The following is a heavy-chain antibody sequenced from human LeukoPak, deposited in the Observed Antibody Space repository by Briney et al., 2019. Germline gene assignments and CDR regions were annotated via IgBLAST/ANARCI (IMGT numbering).Heavy chain of an antibody. V-gene: IGHV1-46*01. CDR3: ARSRIAAAGTGPRDY. CDR1: GYTFTSYY. CDR2: INPSGGST. D-gene: IGHD6-13*01. Sequence: ASVKVSCKASGYTFTSYYMHWVRQAPGQGLEWMGIINPSGGSTSYAQKFQGRVTMTRDMSTSTVYMELSSLRSEDTAVYYCARSRIAAAGTGPRDYWGQGTLVTVSS. J-gene: IGHJ4*02.